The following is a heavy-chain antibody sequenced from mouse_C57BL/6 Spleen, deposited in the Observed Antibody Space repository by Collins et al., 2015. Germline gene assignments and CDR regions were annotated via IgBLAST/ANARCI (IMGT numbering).Heavy chain of an antibody. CDR3: ARDGTTVVATNFDV. CDR2: IKPNNGGT. J-gene: IGHJ1*03. CDR1: GYTFTDYY. D-gene: IGHD1-1*01. V-gene: IGHV1-26*01. Sequence: EVQLQQSGPELVKPGASVKISCKASGYTFTDYYMNWVKQSHAKSLEWIGDIKPNNGGTNYNQKFKGKATLTVDKSSSTAYMELRSLTSEDSAVYYCARDGTTVVATNFDVWGTGTTVTVSS.